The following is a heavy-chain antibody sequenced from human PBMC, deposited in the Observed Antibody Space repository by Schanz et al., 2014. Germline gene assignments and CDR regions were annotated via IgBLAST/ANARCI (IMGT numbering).Heavy chain of an antibody. CDR2: ISNDGSIK. V-gene: IGHV3-30-3*01. J-gene: IGHJ4*02. CDR3: ASPSGYSDYGTYFDF. D-gene: IGHD5-12*01. CDR1: GFTFSSYA. Sequence: QVQLLQFGGGVVQPGRSLRLSCAASGFTFSSYAMHWVRQAPGKGLAWVALISNDGSIKYYADSVEGRFTISRDNSRNTLYLQMNSLRTEYTAVYYCASPSGYSDYGTYFDFWGQGTLVTVSS.